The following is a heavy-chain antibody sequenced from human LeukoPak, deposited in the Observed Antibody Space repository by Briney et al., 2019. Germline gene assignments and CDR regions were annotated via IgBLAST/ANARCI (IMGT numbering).Heavy chain of an antibody. V-gene: IGHV3-11*01. J-gene: IGHJ6*02. CDR1: GFTFSDYY. Sequence: PGGSLRLSCAASGFTFSDYYMSWIRQAPGKGLEWVSYISSSGSTIYYADSVKSRFTISRDNAKNSLYLQMNSLRAEDTAVYHCARDSGSYSPYYYGMDVWGQGTTVTVSS. CDR2: ISSSGSTI. D-gene: IGHD1-26*01. CDR3: ARDSGSYSPYYYGMDV.